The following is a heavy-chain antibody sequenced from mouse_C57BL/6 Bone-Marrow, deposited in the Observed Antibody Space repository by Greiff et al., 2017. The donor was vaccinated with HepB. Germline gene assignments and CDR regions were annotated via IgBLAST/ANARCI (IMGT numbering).Heavy chain of an antibody. CDR2: IDPSDSYT. CDR3: ARSITTVVVDYAMDY. CDR1: GYTFTSYW. Sequence: QVQLQQPGAELVKPGASVKLSCKASGYTFTSYWMQWVKQRPGQGLEWIGEIDPSDSYTNYNQKFKGKATLTVDTSSSTAYMQLSSLTSEDSAVYYCARSITTVVVDYAMDYWGQGTSVTVSS. V-gene: IGHV1-50*01. J-gene: IGHJ4*01. D-gene: IGHD1-1*01.